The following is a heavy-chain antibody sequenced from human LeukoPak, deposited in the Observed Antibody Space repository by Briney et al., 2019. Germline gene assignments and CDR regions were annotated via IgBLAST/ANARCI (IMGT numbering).Heavy chain of an antibody. CDR1: GFTFSSYP. D-gene: IGHD6-19*01. CDR3: ARGSSGSDAFDI. Sequence: PGGSLRLSCAASGFTFSSYPMNWVRQAPGKGLEWVSSISSGGSYIYYADSVKGRFTISRDNAKNSLYLQMNSLRAEDTAVYYCARGSSGSDAFDIWGQGTMVTVSS. J-gene: IGHJ3*02. V-gene: IGHV3-21*01. CDR2: ISSGGSYI.